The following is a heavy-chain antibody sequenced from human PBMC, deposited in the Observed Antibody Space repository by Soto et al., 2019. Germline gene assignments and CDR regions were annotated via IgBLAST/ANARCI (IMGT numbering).Heavy chain of an antibody. CDR2: IYPGDSDT. CDR1: GYTFRNYW. D-gene: IGHD3-9*01. V-gene: IGHV5-51*01. CDR3: ARFFDHYYFDY. J-gene: IGHJ4*02. Sequence: PGESLKISCKGSGYTFRNYWIAWVRQMPGKGLEYMGIIYPGDSDTRYSPSFQGQVTISVDKSISTAYLQWSSLKASDTAMYFCARFFDHYYFDYWGQGTLVTVS.